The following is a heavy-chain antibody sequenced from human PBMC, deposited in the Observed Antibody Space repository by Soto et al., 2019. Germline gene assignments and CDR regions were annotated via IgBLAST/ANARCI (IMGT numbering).Heavy chain of an antibody. D-gene: IGHD3-22*01. J-gene: IGHJ6*02. CDR2: IRGKAYTGTT. CDR3: TRDYYDTRGYYGMDV. Sequence: GGSLRLSCTASGLTFGDYAMSWVRQAPGKGLEWVGFIRGKAYTGTTEYAASVKGRFTISRDDSKSIAYLQMNSLKTEDTAVYYCTRDYYDTRGYYGMDVWGQGTTVTVSS. CDR1: GLTFGDYA. V-gene: IGHV3-49*04.